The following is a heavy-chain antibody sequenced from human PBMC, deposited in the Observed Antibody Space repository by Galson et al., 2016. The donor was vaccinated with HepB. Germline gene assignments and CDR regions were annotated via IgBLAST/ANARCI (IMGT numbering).Heavy chain of an antibody. Sequence: SLRLSCAVSGITFRSYTMNWVRQAPGKGLERVSSISGGSSYIYYADSVKGRFTISRDNARNSLYLQMNSLRAEDTAVYYCASRHSGWYYFDYWGQGTLVTVSS. D-gene: IGHD6-19*01. J-gene: IGHJ4*02. V-gene: IGHV3-21*01. CDR1: GITFRSYT. CDR2: ISGGSSYI. CDR3: ASRHSGWYYFDY.